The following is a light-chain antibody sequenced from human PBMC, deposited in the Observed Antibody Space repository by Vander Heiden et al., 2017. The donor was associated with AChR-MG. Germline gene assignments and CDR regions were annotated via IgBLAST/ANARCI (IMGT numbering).Light chain of an antibody. CDR3: QQSYSTPRT. J-gene: IGKJ1*01. V-gene: IGKV1-39*01. CDR2: AVT. Sequence: QITQPPSSLSASVADRVPVPCRASPSISSYVNWYKQKPGKAPKLLIEAVTNSQSRGPSRFSGSGSGTDFTRTIRSLQPEDFATYYCQQSYSTPRTFRQGTKVEIK. CDR1: PSISSY.